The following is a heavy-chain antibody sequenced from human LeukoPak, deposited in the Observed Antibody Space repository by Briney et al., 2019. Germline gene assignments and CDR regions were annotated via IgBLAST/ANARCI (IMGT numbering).Heavy chain of an antibody. CDR3: ARDRGVWAFDV. Sequence: ASVKVSCKASGYTFTGYYLHWVRQAPGQGLEWMGWINSNSGGTNYAQKFQGRVTMTRDTSISTAYMELSGLRSDDTAVYYCARDRGVWAFDVWGQGTMVTVSS. V-gene: IGHV1-2*02. CDR2: INSNSGGT. D-gene: IGHD3-10*01. CDR1: GYTFTGYY. J-gene: IGHJ3*01.